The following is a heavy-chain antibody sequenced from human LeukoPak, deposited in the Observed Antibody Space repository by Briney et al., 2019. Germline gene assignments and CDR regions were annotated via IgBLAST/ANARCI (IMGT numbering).Heavy chain of an antibody. D-gene: IGHD6-6*01. J-gene: IGHJ4*02. CDR3: VRDRESSSAWLLDQ. CDR1: GFTFSSYA. CDR2: ISGSGGST. Sequence: PGGSLRLSCAASGFTFSSYAMSWVRQAPGKGLEWVSAISGSGGSTYYADSVKGRFTISRDNSKNSLYLLMKSLRAEDTALYYCVRDRESSSAWLLDQWGQGALVTVSS. V-gene: IGHV3-23*01.